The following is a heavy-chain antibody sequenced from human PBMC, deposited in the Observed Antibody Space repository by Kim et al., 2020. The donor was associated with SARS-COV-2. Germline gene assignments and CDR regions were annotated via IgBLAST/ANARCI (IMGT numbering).Heavy chain of an antibody. D-gene: IGHD2-21*01. CDR3: MKGGWGSIWDH. V-gene: IGHV3-23*01. CDR2: IDGSDGTT. J-gene: IGHJ4*02. Sequence: GGSLRLSCTTSGFTFTGYAMSWVRQAPGKGLELVSSIDGSDGTTYYVDSVKGRFTISRDNSKNTLYLQMSTLRADDTAVYYCMKGGWGSIWDHWGQGTLVTVSS. CDR1: GFTFTGYA.